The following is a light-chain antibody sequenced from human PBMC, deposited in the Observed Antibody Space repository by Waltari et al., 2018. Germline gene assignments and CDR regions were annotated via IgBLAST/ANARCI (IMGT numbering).Light chain of an antibody. CDR3: QAWDSSSWV. V-gene: IGLV3-1*01. CDR1: KLGDKY. J-gene: IGLJ3*02. Sequence: SYERTQPPSVSVSPGQTASITCSGVKLGDKYACWYQQKPGQSPVLVIYQESKRPSGIPEQFSGSNSGNTANLTISGTQAMDEADYYCQAWDSSSWVFGGGTKLTVL. CDR2: QES.